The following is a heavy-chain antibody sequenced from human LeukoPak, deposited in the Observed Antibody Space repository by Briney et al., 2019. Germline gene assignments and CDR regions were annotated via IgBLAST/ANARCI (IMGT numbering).Heavy chain of an antibody. Sequence: SETLSLTCTVSGYSISSGYYWGWIRQPPGKGLEWIGSIYYSGSTYYNPSLKSRVTISVDTSKNQFSLKLSSVTAADTAVYYCARNYYYYYYMDVWGKGTTVTVSS. V-gene: IGHV4-38-2*02. CDR3: ARNYYYYYYMDV. J-gene: IGHJ6*03. CDR2: IYYSGST. CDR1: GYSISSGYY.